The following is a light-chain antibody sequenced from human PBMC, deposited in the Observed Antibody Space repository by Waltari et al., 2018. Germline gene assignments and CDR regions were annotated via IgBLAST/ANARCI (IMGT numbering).Light chain of an antibody. CDR3: ATWDDTLNGLFV. J-gene: IGLJ1*01. Sequence: QAVLAQSPSASGTPGQRLTISCSGSESNIGTNNVNWYQKPLPGTAPKLLLYSDRRRPSGVPDRFSGSKSGTSASLAISGLQSEDEADYYCATWDDTLNGLFVFGSGTKVTVL. V-gene: IGLV1-44*01. CDR2: SDR. CDR1: ESNIGTNN.